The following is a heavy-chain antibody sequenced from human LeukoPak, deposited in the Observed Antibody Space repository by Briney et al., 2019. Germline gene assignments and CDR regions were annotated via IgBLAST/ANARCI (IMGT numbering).Heavy chain of an antibody. V-gene: IGHV4-39*07. D-gene: IGHD4-17*01. CDR2: IYYSGST. Sequence: SETLSLTCTVSGGSISSSSYYWGWIRQPPGKGLEWIGSIYYSGSTYYNPSLKSRVTISVDTSKNQFSLKLSSVTAADTAVYYCARDHYGDSEKVDYYYMDVWGKGTTVTVSS. CDR1: GGSISSSSYY. J-gene: IGHJ6*03. CDR3: ARDHYGDSEKVDYYYMDV.